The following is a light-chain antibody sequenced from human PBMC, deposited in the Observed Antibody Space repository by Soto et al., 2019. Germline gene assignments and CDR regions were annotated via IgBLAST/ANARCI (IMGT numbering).Light chain of an antibody. CDR2: AAS. J-gene: IGKJ1*01. Sequence: LPGTVGARGTITHPASPGTYNSLNRYQKQTGQAPKLLIYAASSLQSGVPSRFSGSESLTDFTLTISSLQPEDFATYYCQQRYTTPRTFGQGTKVDIK. V-gene: IGKV1-39*01. CDR1: PGTYNS. CDR3: QQRYTTPRT.